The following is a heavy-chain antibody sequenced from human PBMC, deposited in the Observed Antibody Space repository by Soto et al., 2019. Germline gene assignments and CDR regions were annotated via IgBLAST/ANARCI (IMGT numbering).Heavy chain of an antibody. CDR1: GYTFTNYY. V-gene: IGHV1-46*03. J-gene: IGHJ5*02. Sequence: QVQVVQSGAEVKKPGASVKLSCKTSGYTFTNYYMHWVRPAPGQGLEWMGIVNPNGGSTDYAQKFQGRVIMTRDTATGTVCLELSCPRSDETAVYYWGSGVFARRPHWLGPCWQRALVTVSS. CDR2: VNPNGGST. CDR3: GSGVFARRPHWLGP. D-gene: IGHD2-21*01.